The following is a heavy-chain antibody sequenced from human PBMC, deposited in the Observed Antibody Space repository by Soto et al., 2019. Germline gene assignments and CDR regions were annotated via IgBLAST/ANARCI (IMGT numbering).Heavy chain of an antibody. J-gene: IGHJ4*02. CDR2: FYYSGST. D-gene: IGHD1-26*01. CDR3: ARGPYSGSYYY. V-gene: IGHV4-39*02. CDR1: GGSIISGSYN. Sequence: SETLSLTCTVSGGSIISGSYNWGWVRQPPGKGLEWIGSFYYSGSTHYNPSLKSRVTISLDTSKNQFSLQLSSVTAADTAVYYCARGPYSGSYYYWGQGTLLTVSS.